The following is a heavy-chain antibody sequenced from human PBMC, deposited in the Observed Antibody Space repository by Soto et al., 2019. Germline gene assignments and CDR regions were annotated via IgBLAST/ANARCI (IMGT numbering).Heavy chain of an antibody. Sequence: QVQLVQSGAEVKKPGSSVKVSCKASGGTFSSYSINWVRQAPGQGLEWMGEMIPIFGTANYAQKFQGRVTITADEFTSTSYMELSSLRSEDTAVYYCARDGGSHSGGIDYWGQGTLVTVSS. CDR1: GGTFSSYS. J-gene: IGHJ4*02. V-gene: IGHV1-69*01. CDR2: MIPIFGTA. CDR3: ARDGGSHSGGIDY. D-gene: IGHD1-26*01.